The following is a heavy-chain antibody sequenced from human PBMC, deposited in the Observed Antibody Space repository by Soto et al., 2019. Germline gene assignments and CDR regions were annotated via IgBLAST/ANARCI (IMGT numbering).Heavy chain of an antibody. CDR2: IGTAGDT. CDR1: GFTFSSYD. Sequence: PGGSLRLSCAASGFTFSSYDMHWVRQAAGKGLEWVSAIGTAGDTYYPGSVKGRFTISRENAKNSLYLQMNSLRAGDTAVYYCARGLNEYCSGGNCYREGAFDIWGKGTMVTV. V-gene: IGHV3-13*01. CDR3: ARGLNEYCSGGNCYREGAFDI. J-gene: IGHJ3*02. D-gene: IGHD2-15*01.